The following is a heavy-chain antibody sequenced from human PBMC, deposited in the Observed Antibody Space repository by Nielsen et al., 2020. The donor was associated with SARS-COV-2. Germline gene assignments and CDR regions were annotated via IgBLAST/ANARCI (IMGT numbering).Heavy chain of an antibody. V-gene: IGHV4-39*01. D-gene: IGHD3-10*01. Sequence: SETLSLTCTVSGGSISSSTHYWGWIRQPPGRGLEWIGSVHYRGTAYYNPSLKSRVTISVDTSKNQFSLKLSSVTAADTAVYYCARRGAMNYLHYYYGMDVWGQGTTVTVSS. CDR3: ARRGAMNYLHYYYGMDV. CDR2: VHYRGTA. CDR1: GGSISSSTHY. J-gene: IGHJ6*02.